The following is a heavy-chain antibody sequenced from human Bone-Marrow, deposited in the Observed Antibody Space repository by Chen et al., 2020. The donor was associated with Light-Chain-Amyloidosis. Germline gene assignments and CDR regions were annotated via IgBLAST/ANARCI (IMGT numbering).Heavy chain of an antibody. J-gene: IGHJ4*02. V-gene: IGHV1-18*01. CDR2: VNPKTLAT. Sequence: QVQLVQSGAELKKPGASVKVSCKASGYNFTRYSFSWVRQAPGQGLEWMGWVNPKTLATNYLHRYQERVIMTGDTSTSTAHMELTGLTSDDTAVYYCAKAAVDKPMGRYIWDFWGQGTLVTVSS. CDR1: GYNFTRYS. D-gene: IGHD5-18*01. CDR3: AKAAVDKPMGRYIWDF.